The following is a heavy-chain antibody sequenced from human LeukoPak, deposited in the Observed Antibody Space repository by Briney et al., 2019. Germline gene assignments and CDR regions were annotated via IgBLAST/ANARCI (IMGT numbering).Heavy chain of an antibody. CDR2: IYSGGST. J-gene: IGHJ5*02. CDR1: GFTVSSNY. D-gene: IGHD2-21*02. Sequence: GGSLRLSCAASGFTVSSNYMSWVRQAPGKGLEWVSVIYSGGSTYYADSVKGRFTISRDNSKNTLYLQMNSLRAEDTAVYYCARTRTLGDYNWFDPWGQGTLVTVSS. V-gene: IGHV3-66*01. CDR3: ARTRTLGDYNWFDP.